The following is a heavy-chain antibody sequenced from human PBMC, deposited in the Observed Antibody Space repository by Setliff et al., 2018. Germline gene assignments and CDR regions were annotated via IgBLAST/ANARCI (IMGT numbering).Heavy chain of an antibody. V-gene: IGHV4-34*01. D-gene: IGHD3-3*01. Sequence: PSETLSLTCPVYGGSFNVYFWSWIRQPPGKGLEWIGEISHSGSTNYKPSLKSRVTISVDTSRNQFSLKLSSVTAADTAVYYCRFWSGYLKNDFWGQGTLVTVSS. CDR3: RFWSGYLKNDF. CDR1: GGSFNVYF. CDR2: ISHSGST. J-gene: IGHJ4*02.